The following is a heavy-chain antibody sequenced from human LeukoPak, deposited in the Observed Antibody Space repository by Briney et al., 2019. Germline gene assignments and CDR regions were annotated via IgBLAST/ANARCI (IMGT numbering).Heavy chain of an antibody. V-gene: IGHV4-59*08. Sequence: SETLSLTCTVSGGSISSYYWSWIRQPPGKGLEWIGYIYYSGTTNYNPSLKSRVTVSVDTSKNQFSLRLTAADTAVYYCARHGIVGAKIAFDIWGQGTMVTVSS. CDR2: IYYSGTT. CDR1: GGSISSYY. J-gene: IGHJ3*02. CDR3: ARHGIVGAKIAFDI. D-gene: IGHD1-26*01.